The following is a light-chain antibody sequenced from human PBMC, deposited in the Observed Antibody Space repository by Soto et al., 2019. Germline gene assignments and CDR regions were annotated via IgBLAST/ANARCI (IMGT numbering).Light chain of an antibody. CDR3: QQYGSSPIT. CDR1: RSVSNNY. Sequence: EIVVKHSPATLSVSPCERATLSSSASRSVSNNYSAWYQQKAGQAPRLLIYGASSRATGIPDRFSGSGSGTDFTLTISRLEPEDFAVYYCQQYGSSPITFGQGTRLEIK. CDR2: GAS. V-gene: IGKV3-20*01. J-gene: IGKJ5*01.